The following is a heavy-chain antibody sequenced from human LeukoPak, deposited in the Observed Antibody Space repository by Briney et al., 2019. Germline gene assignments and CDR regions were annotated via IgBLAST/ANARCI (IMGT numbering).Heavy chain of an antibody. CDR3: AKDMYYDILTGLDY. CDR1: GFTFSSYG. V-gene: IGHV3-30*18. CDR2: ISYDGSNK. Sequence: GGSLGLSCAASGFTFSSYGMHWVRQAPGKGLEWVAVISYDGSNKYYADSVKGRFTISRDNSKNTLYLQMNSLRAEDTAVYYCAKDMYYDILTGLDYWGQGTLVTVSS. D-gene: IGHD3-9*01. J-gene: IGHJ4*02.